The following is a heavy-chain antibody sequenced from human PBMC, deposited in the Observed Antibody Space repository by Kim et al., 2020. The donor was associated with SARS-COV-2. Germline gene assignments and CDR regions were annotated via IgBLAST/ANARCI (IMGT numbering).Heavy chain of an antibody. Sequence: YAAPVKGRFTISRDDSKNTLYLQMNSLKTEDTAVYYCTTDVAVAGLFDYWGQGTLVTVSS. D-gene: IGHD6-19*01. CDR3: TTDVAVAGLFDY. V-gene: IGHV3-15*01. J-gene: IGHJ4*02.